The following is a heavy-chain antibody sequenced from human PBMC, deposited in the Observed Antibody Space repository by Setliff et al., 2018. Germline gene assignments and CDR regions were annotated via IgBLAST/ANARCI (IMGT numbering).Heavy chain of an antibody. V-gene: IGHV3-7*01. CDR3: ARGGSYPDY. J-gene: IGHJ4*02. D-gene: IGHD3-16*01. CDR2: MKPDGIQK. Sequence: GGSLRLPCAASGFTFSGYYMQWVRQAPGKGLEWVAHMKPDGIQKYYVDSVKGRFTISRDNAKNSLYLQMNSLRAEDTAVYYCARGGSYPDYGGQGTVVTVSS. CDR1: GFTFSGYY.